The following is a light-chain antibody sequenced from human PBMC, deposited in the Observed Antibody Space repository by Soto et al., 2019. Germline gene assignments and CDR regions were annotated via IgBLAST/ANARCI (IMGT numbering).Light chain of an antibody. CDR1: QSVSTSY. CDR2: GAS. Sequence: EIVLTQSPGTLSLSPGERDTFSCRASQSVSTSYLAWYQQKPGQAPRLLIYGASSRATGIPDRLSGSGSGTDFTLTISRLEPQDFAVYYCQQYGSSPPWTFGQGTKVEIK. J-gene: IGKJ1*01. CDR3: QQYGSSPPWT. V-gene: IGKV3-20*01.